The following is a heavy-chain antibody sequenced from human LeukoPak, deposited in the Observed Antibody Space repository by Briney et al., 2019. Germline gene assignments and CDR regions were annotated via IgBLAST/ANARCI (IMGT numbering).Heavy chain of an antibody. Sequence: PSETLSLTCTVSGGSISSGSYYWSWIRQPAGKGLEWIGRIYTSGSTNYNPSLKSRVTISVDTSKNQFSLKLSSVTAADTAVYYCARQSVNRVYFDYWGQGTLVTVSS. CDR1: GGSISSGSYY. CDR3: ARQSVNRVYFDY. CDR2: IYTSGST. D-gene: IGHD1-14*01. V-gene: IGHV4-61*02. J-gene: IGHJ4*02.